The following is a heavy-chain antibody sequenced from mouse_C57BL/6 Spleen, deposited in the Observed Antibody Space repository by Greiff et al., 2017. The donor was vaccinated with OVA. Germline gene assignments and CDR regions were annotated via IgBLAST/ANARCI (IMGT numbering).Heavy chain of an antibody. Sequence: EVMLVESEGGLVQPGSSMKLSCTASGFTFSDYYMAWVRQVPEKGLEWVANINYDGSSTYYLDSLKSRFIISRDNAKNILYLQMSSLKSEDTATYYCARVYGSSHWYFEVWGTGTTVTVSS. D-gene: IGHD1-1*01. J-gene: IGHJ1*03. CDR2: INYDGSST. CDR1: GFTFSDYY. V-gene: IGHV5-16*01. CDR3: ARVYGSSHWYFEV.